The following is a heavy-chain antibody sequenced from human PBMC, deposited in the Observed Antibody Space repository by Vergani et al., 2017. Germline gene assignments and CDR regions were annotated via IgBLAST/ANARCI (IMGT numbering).Heavy chain of an antibody. CDR2: IYSGGST. J-gene: IGHJ4*01. CDR3: VKEKIDLGSYFFDS. CDR1: GFTFTAHG. V-gene: IGHV3-23*03. Sequence: EVQLLESGGGSAQPGESLRLSCVASGFTFTAHGLNWVRQAPGKGLEWVSVIYSGGSTYYADSVKGRFSISRDNSKNTVFLQMHSLRAEDTAIYYCVKEKIDLGSYFFDSWGHGILVTVSS. D-gene: IGHD2/OR15-2a*01.